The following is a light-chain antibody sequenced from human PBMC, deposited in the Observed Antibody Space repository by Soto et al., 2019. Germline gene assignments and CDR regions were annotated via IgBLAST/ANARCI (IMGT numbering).Light chain of an antibody. CDR2: SNN. CDR3: AAWDDSLNGVV. V-gene: IGLV1-44*01. CDR1: SSNIGSNT. J-gene: IGLJ2*01. Sequence: QSVLTQPPSASGTPGQRVTISCSGSSSNIGSNTVNWYQQLPGTAPKLLIYSNNQRPSGVPDRFSGSKSGTSASLAISGLQSDDEADYYCAAWDDSLNGVVFGGGTKRTVL.